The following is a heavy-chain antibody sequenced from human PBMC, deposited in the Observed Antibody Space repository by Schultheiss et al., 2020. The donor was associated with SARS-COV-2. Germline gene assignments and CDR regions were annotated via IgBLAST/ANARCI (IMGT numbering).Heavy chain of an antibody. D-gene: IGHD3-3*01. J-gene: IGHJ4*02. Sequence: ASVKVSCKASGYTFTSYDINWVRQATGQGLEWMGWMNPNSGGTNYAQKFQGWVTMTRDTSISTAYMELSRLRSEDTAVYYCARDGGGSGYGRWGFDYWGQGTLVTVSS. CDR2: MNPNSGGT. V-gene: IGHV1-2*04. CDR1: GYTFTSYD. CDR3: ARDGGGSGYGRWGFDY.